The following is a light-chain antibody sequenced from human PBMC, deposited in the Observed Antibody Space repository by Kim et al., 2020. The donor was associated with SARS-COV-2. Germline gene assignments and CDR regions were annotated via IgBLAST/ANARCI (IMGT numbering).Light chain of an antibody. CDR1: ESISSN. V-gene: IGKV3-15*01. J-gene: IGKJ4*01. CDR2: AAS. Sequence: EIVMTQSPATLSVSPGGRATLSCRASESISSNLAWYQQKPGQAPRLLIYAASTRVTGISGKFSGSGSGTDFTLTISSLQSEDCAMYYCQQYNDWLVTFGGGTKVDIK. CDR3: QQYNDWLVT.